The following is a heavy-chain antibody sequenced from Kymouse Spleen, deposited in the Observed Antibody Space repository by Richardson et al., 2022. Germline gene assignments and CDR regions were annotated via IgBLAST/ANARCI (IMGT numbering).Heavy chain of an antibody. Sequence: QVQLQQWGAGLLKPSETLSLTCAVYGGSFSGYYWSWIRQPPGKGLEWIGEINHSGSTNYNPSLKSRVTISVDTSKNQFSLKLSSVTAADTAVYYCARGLYNWNYGFDYWGQGTLVTVSS. CDR1: GGSFSGYY. CDR2: INHSGST. CDR3: ARGLYNWNYGFDY. V-gene: IGHV4-34*01. D-gene: IGHD1-7*01. J-gene: IGHJ4*02.